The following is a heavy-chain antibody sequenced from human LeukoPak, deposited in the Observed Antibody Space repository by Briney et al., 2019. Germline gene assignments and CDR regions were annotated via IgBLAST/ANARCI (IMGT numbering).Heavy chain of an antibody. D-gene: IGHD2-2*01. CDR1: GGSICSSTYY. Sequence: PSETLSLTCTVSGGSICSSTYYWGWIRQPPGKGLEWIGSIYYSRSTYYNPSLKSRVTISVDTSENQFSLKLSSVTAAETAIYYCARSVFLMIDAYDFWGQGTLVAVSS. J-gene: IGHJ4*02. CDR2: IYYSRST. CDR3: ARSVFLMIDAYDF. V-gene: IGHV4-39*01.